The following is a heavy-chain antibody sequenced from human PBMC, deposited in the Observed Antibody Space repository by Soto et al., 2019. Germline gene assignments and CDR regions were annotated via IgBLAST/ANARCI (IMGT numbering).Heavy chain of an antibody. Sequence: QEQLVESGGGVVQPGRSLRLSCAASGFALTPYAMHWVRQAPGKGLEWVAIISYDGSYRSYGDSVKGRFTISRDNSENRPYLQRDALRSEDTAVYYCARNWDRGGGSYLWKFDLWGRGTLVTVSS. D-gene: IGHD1-26*01. J-gene: IGHJ2*01. V-gene: IGHV3-30-3*01. CDR3: ARNWDRGGGSYLWKFDL. CDR1: GFALTPYA. CDR2: ISYDGSYR.